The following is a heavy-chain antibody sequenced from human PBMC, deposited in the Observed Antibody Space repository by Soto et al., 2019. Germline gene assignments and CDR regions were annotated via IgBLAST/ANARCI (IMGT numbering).Heavy chain of an antibody. J-gene: IGHJ5*02. D-gene: IGHD2-21*02. CDR1: GSTFSSYT. CDR3: AKGFIRDCGGDCTVDT. Sequence: GGSLRLSCAASGSTFSSYTMSWVRQAPGKGLEWVSGISATGGSTYYADSVKGRFTFSRDNSKNTLYLQMNSLRAEDTAVYYCAKGFIRDCGGDCTVDTWGKGTRVTVS. V-gene: IGHV3-23*01. CDR2: ISATGGST.